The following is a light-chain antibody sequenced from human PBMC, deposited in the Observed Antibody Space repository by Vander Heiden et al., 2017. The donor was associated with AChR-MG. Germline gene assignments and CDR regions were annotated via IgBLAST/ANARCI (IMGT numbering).Light chain of an antibody. Sequence: QSVLTQPPSASGTPGPRVTISCSGSRSNLRTKTVHWYQQLPGTAPKLLIYSNNQRHSGVPDRFSVSKSGTSASLAISGLQSEDEADYYCAAWDDSLNGPVFGGGTKLTVL. CDR1: RSNLRTKT. CDR2: SNN. V-gene: IGLV1-44*01. CDR3: AAWDDSLNGPV. J-gene: IGLJ2*01.